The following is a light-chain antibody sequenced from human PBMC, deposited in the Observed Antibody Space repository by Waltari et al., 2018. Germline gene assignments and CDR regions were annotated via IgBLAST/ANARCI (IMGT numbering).Light chain of an antibody. CDR2: EVN. CDR3: SSYAGADTVV. V-gene: IGLV2-8*01. CDR1: SRDVGGYTY. Sequence: QSALTQPPSASGSPGQSVTISCTGTSRDVGGYTYVSWYQQYPDKAPKLMIYEVNKRPSGVPDRFSGSKSGNTASLTVSGLQAEDEADYYCSSYAGADTVVFGGGTKLTVL. J-gene: IGLJ2*01.